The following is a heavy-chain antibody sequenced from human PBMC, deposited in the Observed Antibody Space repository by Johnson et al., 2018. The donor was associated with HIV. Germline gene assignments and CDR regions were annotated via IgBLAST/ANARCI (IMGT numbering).Heavy chain of an antibody. J-gene: IGHJ3*02. D-gene: IGHD4-23*01. CDR3: ARDSMTTVVTFSFDI. Sequence: VQLVESGGGLVQPGGSLRLSCAASGFTVSSNYMSWVRQAPGKGLEWVSVIYSGGSTYYADSVKGRFTIYRDNSKNTLYLQRNSLRAADTAVYYCARDSMTTVVTFSFDIWGQGTMVTVSS. CDR2: IYSGGST. V-gene: IGHV3-66*02. CDR1: GFTVSSNY.